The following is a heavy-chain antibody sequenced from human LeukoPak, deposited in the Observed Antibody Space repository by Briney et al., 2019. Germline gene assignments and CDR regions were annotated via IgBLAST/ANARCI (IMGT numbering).Heavy chain of an antibody. J-gene: IGHJ4*02. CDR3: ARDDSYAFDY. D-gene: IGHD2-21*02. CDR2: ITRSGSTI. Sequence: GGSLRLSCAASGFTFSNHNMHWVRQAPGKGLEWISYITRSGSTISNADSVKGRFTVSRDNAKNSLYLQMNSLRDEDTAVYSCARDDSYAFDYWGQGALVTVSS. CDR1: GFTFSNHN. V-gene: IGHV3-48*02.